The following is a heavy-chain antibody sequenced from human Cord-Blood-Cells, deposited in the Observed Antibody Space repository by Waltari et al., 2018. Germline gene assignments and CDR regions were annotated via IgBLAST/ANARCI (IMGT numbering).Heavy chain of an antibody. D-gene: IGHD3-3*01. CDR1: GFTFSSYA. CDR2: ISGSGGST. J-gene: IGHJ3*02. Sequence: EVQLLESGGGLVQPGGSLRLSCAASGFTFSSYAMSWVRQAPGKGLEWVSAISGSGGSTYYADSVKGRFTISRDNSKNTLYLQMNSLRAEDTAVYYCAKDLTRTYYDFWSGYYDAFDIWGQGTMVTVSS. V-gene: IGHV3-23*01. CDR3: AKDLTRTYYDFWSGYYDAFDI.